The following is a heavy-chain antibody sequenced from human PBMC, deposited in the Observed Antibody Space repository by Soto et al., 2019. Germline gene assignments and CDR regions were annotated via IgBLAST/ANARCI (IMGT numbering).Heavy chain of an antibody. V-gene: IGHV4-59*08. D-gene: IGHD3-10*01. J-gene: IGHJ4*02. CDR1: GGSISSYY. CDR3: GRHNYGSGSTYFDY. CDR2: IYYSGST. Sequence: PSEILSLTCTVSGGSISSYYWSWIRQPPGKGLEWIGYIYYSGSTNYNPSLKSRVTISVDTSKNQFSLKLNSMTAADTAVYYCGRHNYGSGSTYFDYWGQGTLVTVSS.